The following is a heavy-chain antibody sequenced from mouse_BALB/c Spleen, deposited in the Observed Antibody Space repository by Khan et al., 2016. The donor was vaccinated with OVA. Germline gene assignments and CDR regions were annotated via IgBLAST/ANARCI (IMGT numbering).Heavy chain of an antibody. CDR2: ISYSGVT. V-gene: IGHV3-2*02. D-gene: IGHD1-1*01. CDR1: GYSITSGYA. J-gene: IGHJ2*01. CDR3: ARGNYYGYYFDY. Sequence: VQLQQSGPGLLKPSQSLSLTCTVTGYSITSGYAWNWIRQFPGNKLEWMGYISYSGVTSYTPSLKSRISITRDTSKNQFFLQLNSVTTEDTATYYCARGNYYGYYFDYWGQGTTLTVSS.